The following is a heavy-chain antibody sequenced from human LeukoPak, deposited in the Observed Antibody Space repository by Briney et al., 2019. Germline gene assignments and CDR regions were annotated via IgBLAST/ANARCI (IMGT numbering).Heavy chain of an antibody. CDR2: VRSKANSYAT. V-gene: IGHV3-73*01. CDR3: TRLFDYMDV. Sequence: GGSLRLSCAASGFTFSGSAMHWVRQASGKGLEWVGRVRSKANSYATAYAASVKGRFTISRDDSKNTAYLQMNSLKTEDTAVYYCTRLFDYMDVWGKGTTVTVSS. CDR1: GFTFSGSA. J-gene: IGHJ6*03.